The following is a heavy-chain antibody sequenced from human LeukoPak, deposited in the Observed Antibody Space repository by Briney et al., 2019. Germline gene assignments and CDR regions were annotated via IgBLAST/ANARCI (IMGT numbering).Heavy chain of an antibody. CDR1: GYTFTGYY. D-gene: IGHD6-19*01. V-gene: IGHV1-2*06. Sequence: GASVKVSCKASGYTFTGYYMHWVRQAPGQGLEWMGRINPNSGGTNYAQKFQGRVTMTRDTSISTAYMELSRLRSDDTAVYYCARASQWLADAFDIWGQGAMVTVSS. CDR2: INPNSGGT. J-gene: IGHJ3*02. CDR3: ARASQWLADAFDI.